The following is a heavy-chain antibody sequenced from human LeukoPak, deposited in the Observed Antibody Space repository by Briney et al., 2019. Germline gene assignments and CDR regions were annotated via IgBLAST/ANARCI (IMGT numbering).Heavy chain of an antibody. CDR2: IYYSGST. D-gene: IGHD5-18*01. V-gene: IGHV4-59*01. J-gene: IGHJ6*03. CDR3: ARGGGPPLWLLGYYYYMDV. Sequence: PSETLSLTCTVSGGSISSYYWSWIRQPPGKGLEWIGYIYYSGSTNYNPSLKSRVTISVDTSKNQFSLKLSSVTAADTAVYYCARGGGPPLWLLGYYYYMDVWGKGTTVTVSS. CDR1: GGSISSYY.